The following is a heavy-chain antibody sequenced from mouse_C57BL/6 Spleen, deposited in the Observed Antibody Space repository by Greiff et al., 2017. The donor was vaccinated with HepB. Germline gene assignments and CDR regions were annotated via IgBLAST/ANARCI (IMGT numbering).Heavy chain of an antibody. CDR3: ARNCFYYGSSYEYFDV. CDR2: IWSGGST. D-gene: IGHD1-1*01. V-gene: IGHV2-2*01. Sequence: QVQLQQSGPGLVQPSQSLSITCTVSGFSLTSYGVHWVRQSPGKGLEWLGVIWSGGSTDYNAAFISRLSISKDNSKSQVFFKMNSLQADDTAIYYCARNCFYYGSSYEYFDVWGTGTTVTVSS. CDR1: GFSLTSYG. J-gene: IGHJ1*03.